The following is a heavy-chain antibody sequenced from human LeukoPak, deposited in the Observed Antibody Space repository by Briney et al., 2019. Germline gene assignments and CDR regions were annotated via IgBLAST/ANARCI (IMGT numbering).Heavy chain of an antibody. V-gene: IGHV3-23*01. CDR1: GFTFSSYA. Sequence: PGGSLRLSCAASGFTFSSYAMSWVRQAPGKGLEWVSAISGSGGSTYYADSVKGRFTISRDNSKNTLYLQMNSLRAEDTAVYYCAKDHRQWIQLWSFDHWGQGTLVTVSS. CDR3: AKDHRQWIQLWSFDH. D-gene: IGHD5-18*01. J-gene: IGHJ4*02. CDR2: ISGSGGST.